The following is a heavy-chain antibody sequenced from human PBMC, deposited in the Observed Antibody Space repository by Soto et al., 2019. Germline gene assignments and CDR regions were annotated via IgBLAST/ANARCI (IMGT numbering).Heavy chain of an antibody. CDR1: GGTFSSYA. CDR2: IIPIFGTA. D-gene: IGHD3-10*01. J-gene: IGHJ6*02. CDR3: ARRRLPYSGSHPHHRYYYYGMDV. V-gene: IGHV1-69*01. Sequence: QVQLVQSGAEVKKPGSSVKVSCKASGGTFSSYAISWVRQAPGQGLEWMGGIIPIFGTANYAQKFQGRVTITADESTSTAYMELSSLRSEDTAVYYCARRRLPYSGSHPHHRYYYYGMDVWGQGTTVTVSS.